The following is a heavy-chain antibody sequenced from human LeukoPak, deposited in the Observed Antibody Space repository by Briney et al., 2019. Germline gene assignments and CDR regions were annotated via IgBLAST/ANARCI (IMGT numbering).Heavy chain of an antibody. CDR2: IYYSGST. D-gene: IGHD6-13*01. CDR1: GGSFSSYY. Sequence: SETLSLTCSVSGGSFSSYYWSWIRQPPGKGLEWIGYIYYSGSTNYNPSLKSRVTISVDTSKNQFSLKLSSVTAADTAVYYCAREVGYSSSWVYFFDYWGQGTLVTVSS. V-gene: IGHV4-59*01. J-gene: IGHJ4*02. CDR3: AREVGYSSSWVYFFDY.